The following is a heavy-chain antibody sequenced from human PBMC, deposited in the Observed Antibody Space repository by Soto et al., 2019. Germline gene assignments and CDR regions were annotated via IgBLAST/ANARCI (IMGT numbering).Heavy chain of an antibody. D-gene: IGHD2-2*01. CDR1: GFTFSSYA. J-gene: IGHJ4*02. CDR3: AKCSSASCFKEGFDY. V-gene: IGHV3-23*01. CDR2: ISGGGRTT. Sequence: GGSLRLSCAASGFTFSSYAMSWVRQAPGKGLEWVSGISGGGRTTYYADSVKGRFTISRDNSKNTLFLQMNSLTVGDTAVYYCAKCSSASCFKEGFDYWGQGTLVTVSS.